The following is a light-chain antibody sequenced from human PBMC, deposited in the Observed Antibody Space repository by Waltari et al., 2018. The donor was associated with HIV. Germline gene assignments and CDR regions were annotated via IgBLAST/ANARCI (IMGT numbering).Light chain of an antibody. J-gene: IGKJ3*01. Sequence: LLTQSPPFSSASVAARVRISCRAGQGIRNYLAWYQQKPGRAPKLLIYGASTLQSGVPSRFSGSGSGTQFTLTINTLQPEDFATYYCQQQNTYPLTFGPGT. V-gene: IGKV1-9*01. CDR2: GAS. CDR3: QQQNTYPLT. CDR1: QGIRNY.